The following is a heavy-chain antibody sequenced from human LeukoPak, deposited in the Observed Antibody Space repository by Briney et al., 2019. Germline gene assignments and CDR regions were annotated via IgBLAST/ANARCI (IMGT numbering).Heavy chain of an antibody. CDR2: LYYGGSA. Sequence: KPSETLSLTCTVSGGSISSSTYYWGWIRQPPGKGLEWVGSLYYGGSAYSNPSLKSRLTISVDTSKNQFSLKLSSVTAADTAVYYCARVLEYCSGGSCYSGREGFDYWGQGTLVTVSS. CDR1: GGSISSSTYY. J-gene: IGHJ4*02. D-gene: IGHD2-15*01. V-gene: IGHV4-39*07. CDR3: ARVLEYCSGGSCYSGREGFDY.